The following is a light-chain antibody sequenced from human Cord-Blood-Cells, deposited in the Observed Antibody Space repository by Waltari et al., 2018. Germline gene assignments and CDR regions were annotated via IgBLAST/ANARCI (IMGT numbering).Light chain of an antibody. CDR1: SSDVGSYHL. Sequence: QSALTQPASVSGSPGQSITISCTGTSSDVGSYHLVSWYQQHPGKAPKLMIYEVSKRPSVVSSRFSGSKSGNTASLTISGLQAEDEADYYCCSYAGSSTFFVVFVGVTKLTVL. J-gene: IGLJ2*01. CDR2: EVS. CDR3: CSYAGSSTFFVV. V-gene: IGLV2-23*02.